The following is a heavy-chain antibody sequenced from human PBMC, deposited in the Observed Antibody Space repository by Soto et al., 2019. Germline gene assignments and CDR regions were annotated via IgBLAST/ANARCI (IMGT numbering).Heavy chain of an antibody. J-gene: IGHJ4*02. D-gene: IGHD4-17*01. CDR2: IYYSGST. Sequence: SETLSLTCTVSGGSISSGGYYWSWIRQHPGKGLEWIGYIYYSGSTYYNPSLKSRVTISVDTSKNQFSLKLSSVTAADTAVYYCARGGTTVTTNSGTRLGHFDYWGQGTLVTVSS. V-gene: IGHV4-31*03. CDR3: ARGGTTVTTNSGTRLGHFDY. CDR1: GGSISSGGYY.